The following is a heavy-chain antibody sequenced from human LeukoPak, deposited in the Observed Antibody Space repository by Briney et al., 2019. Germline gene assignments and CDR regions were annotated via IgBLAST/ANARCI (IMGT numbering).Heavy chain of an antibody. CDR1: GFTFSRYW. CDR2: IKKDGSEK. D-gene: IGHD1-26*01. Sequence: GGSLRLSCAASGFTFSRYWMSWVRQAPGKGLEWVANIKKDGSEKYYVDSVKGRFTISRDNAKTSLYLQMNSLRAEDTAVYYCARDHGGATGYFDYWGQGTLVTVSS. CDR3: ARDHGGATGYFDY. J-gene: IGHJ4*02. V-gene: IGHV3-7*01.